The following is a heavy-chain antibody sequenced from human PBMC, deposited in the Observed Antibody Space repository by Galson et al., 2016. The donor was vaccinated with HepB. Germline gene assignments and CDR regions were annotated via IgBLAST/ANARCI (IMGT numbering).Heavy chain of an antibody. D-gene: IGHD6-13*01. CDR1: GFTFNIYG. V-gene: IGHV3-30*03. Sequence: SLRLSCAASGFTFNIYGMHWVRQAPGKGLEWVAVISDDGNNKYYVDSVKGRFTISRDNSKNTLYLQMNSLRAEDTAVYYCAVPHYRSSWYTSFDYWGQGTLVTVSS. CDR3: AVPHYRSSWYTSFDY. CDR2: ISDDGNNK. J-gene: IGHJ4*02.